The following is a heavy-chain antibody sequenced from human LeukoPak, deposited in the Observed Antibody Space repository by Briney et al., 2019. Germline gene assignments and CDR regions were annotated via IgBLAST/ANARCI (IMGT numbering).Heavy chain of an antibody. CDR2: DYESGST. D-gene: IGHD2-21*02. CDR3: ARHGYCGGDCYSFPGMDV. CDR1: GGSIRWYY. Sequence: SEALSVTCIVSGGSIRWYYWSWMGQPPRKGLEGIGDDYESGSTNFSPSLNSRVTISVDTSNTLFSLKLSSVTAADTAVYYCARHGYCGGDCYSFPGMDVWGQGTTVTVSS. V-gene: IGHV4-59*08. J-gene: IGHJ6*02.